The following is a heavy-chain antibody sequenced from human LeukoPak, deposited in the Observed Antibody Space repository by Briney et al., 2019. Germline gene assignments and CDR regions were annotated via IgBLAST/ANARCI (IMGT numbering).Heavy chain of an antibody. D-gene: IGHD5-18*01. CDR1: GFTFSSYW. Sequence: GGSLRLSCAASGFTFSSYWMSWVRQAPGKGLEWVANIKQDGSEKNYVDSVKGRFTISRDNAKNSLYLQMNSLRAGDTAVYYCARVKSGYSYGPHYYYYYMDVWGKGTTVTVSS. CDR2: IKQDGSEK. J-gene: IGHJ6*03. CDR3: ARVKSGYSYGPHYYYYYMDV. V-gene: IGHV3-7*04.